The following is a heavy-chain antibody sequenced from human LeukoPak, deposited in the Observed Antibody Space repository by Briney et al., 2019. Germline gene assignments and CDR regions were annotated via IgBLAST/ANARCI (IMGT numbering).Heavy chain of an antibody. CDR3: ARGGPHYDILTGYAFDI. D-gene: IGHD3-9*01. Sequence: GGSLRLSCAASGFTFSSYAMHWVRQAPGKGLEYVSAISSNGGSTYYANSVKGRFTISRDNSKNTLYLQMGSLRAEDMAVYYCARGGPHYDILTGYAFDIWGQGTMVTVSS. V-gene: IGHV3-64*01. J-gene: IGHJ3*02. CDR1: GFTFSSYA. CDR2: ISSNGGST.